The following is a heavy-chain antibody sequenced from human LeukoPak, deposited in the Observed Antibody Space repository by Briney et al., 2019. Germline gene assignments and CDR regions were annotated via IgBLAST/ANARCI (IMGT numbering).Heavy chain of an antibody. CDR2: IFYSGTT. CDR3: AREFGHYLDY. V-gene: IGHV4-59*01. CDR1: GGSISTYY. D-gene: IGHD3-16*01. J-gene: IGHJ4*02. Sequence: SETLSLTCTVSGGSISTYYWNWIRQPPGKGLEWIGHIFYSGTTNYIPSLESRVTISVDTSKNQFSLKLISVTAADTAVYYCAREFGHYLDYWGQGMLVTVSS.